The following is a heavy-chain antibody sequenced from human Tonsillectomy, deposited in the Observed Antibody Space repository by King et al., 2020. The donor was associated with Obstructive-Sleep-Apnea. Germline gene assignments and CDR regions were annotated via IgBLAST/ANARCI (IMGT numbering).Heavy chain of an antibody. Sequence: QLVQSGGGLVQPGGSLRLSCVASGFTFSTYSVNWVRQVPGKGLEWVAHITSNSRTRFYADSLKGRFTISRDNGKNSLFLQMSSLRDEDTAVYYCARLVDDYGDYVNWFFDLWGRGTLVTVSS. CDR1: GFTFSTYS. CDR3: ARLVDDYGDYVNWFFDL. V-gene: IGHV3-48*02. D-gene: IGHD4-17*01. J-gene: IGHJ2*01. CDR2: ITSNSRTR.